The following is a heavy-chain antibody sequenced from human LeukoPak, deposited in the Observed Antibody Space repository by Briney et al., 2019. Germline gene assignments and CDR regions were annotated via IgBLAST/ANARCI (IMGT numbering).Heavy chain of an antibody. CDR3: ARYSGYDYLDY. D-gene: IGHD5-12*01. CDR1: GGSVSSGSSY. Sequence: SETLSLTCTVSGGSVSSGSSYWSWIRQPPGKGLEWIGYIYYSGSTNYNPSLKSRVTISVDTSKNQFSLKLSSVTAADTAVYYCARYSGYDYLDYRGQGTLVTVSS. V-gene: IGHV4-61*01. J-gene: IGHJ4*02. CDR2: IYYSGST.